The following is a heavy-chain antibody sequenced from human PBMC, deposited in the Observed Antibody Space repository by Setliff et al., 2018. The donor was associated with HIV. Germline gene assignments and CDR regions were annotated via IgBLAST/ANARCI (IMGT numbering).Heavy chain of an antibody. CDR1: GYSISSGSY. J-gene: IGHJ3*02. Sequence: SETLSLTCAVAGYSISSGSYWGWIRQPPGKGLEWIGTIYHTGSTFYNPSLKSRVTISVDTSKNQFSLKLNSVTAADTAVYYCARHDYSSGWLYDPLVIWGQGTMVTVSS. CDR2: IYHTGST. CDR3: ARHDYSSGWLYDPLVI. D-gene: IGHD6-19*01. V-gene: IGHV4-38-2*01.